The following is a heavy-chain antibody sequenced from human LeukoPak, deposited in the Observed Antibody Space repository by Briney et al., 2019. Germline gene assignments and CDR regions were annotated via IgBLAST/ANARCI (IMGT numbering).Heavy chain of an antibody. V-gene: IGHV3-53*01. D-gene: IGHD6-19*01. Sequence: GGSLRLSCAASGFTVSSNYMSWVRQAPGKGLEWVSGIYSGGSTYYADSVKGRFTISRDNSKNTLYLQMNSLRAEDTAVYYCARSKTYSGWYLLDYWGQGTLVTVSS. J-gene: IGHJ4*02. CDR2: IYSGGST. CDR3: ARSKTYSGWYLLDY. CDR1: GFTVSSNY.